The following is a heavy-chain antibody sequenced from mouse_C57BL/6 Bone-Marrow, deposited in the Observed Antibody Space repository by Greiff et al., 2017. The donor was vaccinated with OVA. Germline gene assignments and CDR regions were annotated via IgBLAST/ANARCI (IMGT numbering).Heavy chain of an antibody. Sequence: EVMLVESEGGLVQPGSSMKLSCTASGFTFSDYYMAWVRQVPEKGLEWVANINYDGSSTYYLDSLKSRFIISRDNAKNILYLQMSSLKSEDTATYYCARLIRYFDYWGQGTTLTVSS. CDR1: GFTFSDYY. J-gene: IGHJ2*01. CDR3: ARLIRYFDY. V-gene: IGHV5-16*01. CDR2: INYDGSST.